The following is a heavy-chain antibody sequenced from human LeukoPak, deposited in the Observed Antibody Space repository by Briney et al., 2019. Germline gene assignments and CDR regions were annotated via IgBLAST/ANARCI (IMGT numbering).Heavy chain of an antibody. Sequence: SETLSLTCTVSGGSIGSYYWSWIRQPPGKGLEWIGYIYTSGSTNYNPSLKSRVTISVDTSKNQFSLKLSSVTAADTAVYYCARRTVTTRMDAFDIWGQGTMVTVSS. CDR1: GGSIGSYY. V-gene: IGHV4-4*09. CDR2: IYTSGST. J-gene: IGHJ3*02. CDR3: ARRTVTTRMDAFDI. D-gene: IGHD4-17*01.